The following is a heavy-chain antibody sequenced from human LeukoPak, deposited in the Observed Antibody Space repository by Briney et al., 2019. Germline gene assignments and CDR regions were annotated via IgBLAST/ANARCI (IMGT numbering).Heavy chain of an antibody. Sequence: SETLSLTCTVSGGSISSYYWGWIPQPPGKGLEWIGSIYYSGNTYHNPSLKSRVTISVDTSRNQFSLKLSSVTAADTAVYYCASLIVVVPAAPYIDYWGQGTLVTVSS. CDR2: IYYSGNT. CDR1: GGSISSYY. J-gene: IGHJ4*02. V-gene: IGHV4-39*01. CDR3: ASLIVVVPAAPYIDY. D-gene: IGHD2-2*01.